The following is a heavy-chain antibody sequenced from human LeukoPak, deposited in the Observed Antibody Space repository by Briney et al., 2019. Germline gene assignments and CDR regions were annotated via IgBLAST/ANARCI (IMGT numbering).Heavy chain of an antibody. CDR2: ISWNSGSI. CDR1: GFTFDDYA. J-gene: IGHJ6*02. CDR3: AKEDYYYYGMDV. Sequence: GGSLRLSCAASGFTFDDYAMHWVRQAPGKGLEWVSGISWNSGSIGYADSVKGRFTISRDNAKNSLYLQMNSLRAEDTALYYCAKEDYYYYGMDVWGQGTTVTVS. V-gene: IGHV3-9*01.